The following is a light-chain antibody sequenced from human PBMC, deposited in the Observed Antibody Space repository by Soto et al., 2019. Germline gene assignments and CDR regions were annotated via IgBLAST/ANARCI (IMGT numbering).Light chain of an antibody. J-gene: IGLJ1*01. CDR1: SSHIGAGYD. CDR2: GNS. Sequence: QAVLTQPPSVSGAPGQRVTISCTGSSSHIGAGYDVHWYQQLPGTAPKLLIYGNSNRPSGVPDRFSGSKSGTSASLAITGLQAEDEADYSCQSYDSSLSAYVFGTGTKVTVL. V-gene: IGLV1-40*01. CDR3: QSYDSSLSAYV.